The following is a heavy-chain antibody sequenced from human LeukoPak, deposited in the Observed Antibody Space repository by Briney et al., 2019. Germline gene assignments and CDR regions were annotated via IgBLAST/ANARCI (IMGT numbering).Heavy chain of an antibody. CDR2: VYSGGST. D-gene: IGHD3-22*01. CDR1: GITVSNNY. J-gene: IGHJ6*02. Sequence: PGGSLRLSCAASGITVSNNYMSWDRQAPGKGLEWVSVVYSGGSTYNADSVKGRFTISRDNSKNTLYLQMNSLRAEDTAVYYCARGLGYVSGTYYYYYGMDVWGQGTTVTVSS. V-gene: IGHV3-53*01. CDR3: ARGLGYVSGTYYYYYGMDV.